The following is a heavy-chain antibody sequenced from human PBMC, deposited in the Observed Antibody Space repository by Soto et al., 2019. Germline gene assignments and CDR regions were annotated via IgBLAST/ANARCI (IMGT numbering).Heavy chain of an antibody. Sequence: PSETLSLTCTVSGGSISSGDYYWSWIRQPPGKGLEWIGYIYYSGSTYYNPSLKSRVTISVDTSKNQFSLKLSSVTAADTAVYYCARVEGHYYDSSGYSARLCAFDIWGQGTMVTVSS. CDR2: IYYSGST. CDR1: GGSISSGDYY. J-gene: IGHJ3*02. V-gene: IGHV4-30-4*01. CDR3: ARVEGHYYDSSGYSARLCAFDI. D-gene: IGHD3-22*01.